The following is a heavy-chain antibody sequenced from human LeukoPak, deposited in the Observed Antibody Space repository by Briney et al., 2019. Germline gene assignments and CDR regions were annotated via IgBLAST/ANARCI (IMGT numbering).Heavy chain of an antibody. CDR2: IYTSGGT. D-gene: IGHD6-13*01. CDR3: SGGGAAAGTKGAFDI. CDR1: GGTISSYY. Sequence: PSETLSLTCTVSGGTISSYYRSWIRQPAGKGLEWIGRIYTSGGTNFNASLENRLTITVDTYNKQFLLQQRYMTAADDTADYYSGGGAAAGTKGAFDIWGQGTMVTVSS. V-gene: IGHV4-4*07. J-gene: IGHJ3*02.